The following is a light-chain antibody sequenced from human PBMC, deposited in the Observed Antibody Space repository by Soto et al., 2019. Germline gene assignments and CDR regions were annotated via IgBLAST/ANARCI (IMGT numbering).Light chain of an antibody. CDR1: NIGRKS. V-gene: IGLV3-21*01. CDR3: QVWDSNSDHSV. CDR2: YDS. J-gene: IGLJ2*01. Sequence: SYEPTQPPSVSVAPGETARNTWGGNNIGRKSGHWYHQKPGQAPVLVIYYDSDRPSGIPGRFSGSNSGNTATLTITRVEAGDEADYYCQVWDSNSDHSVFGGGTKLTVL.